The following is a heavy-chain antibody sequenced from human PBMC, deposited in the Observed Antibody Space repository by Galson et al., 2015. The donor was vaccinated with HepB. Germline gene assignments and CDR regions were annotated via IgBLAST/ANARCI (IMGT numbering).Heavy chain of an antibody. CDR1: GFTLSSYW. J-gene: IGHJ3*02. Sequence: SLRLSCAASGFTLSSYWMSWARQAPGKGLEWVANIKQDGSEKYYVDSVKGRFTISRDNAKNSLYLQMNSLRAEDTAVYYCASGEQQHDAFDIWGQGTMVTVSS. V-gene: IGHV3-7*01. D-gene: IGHD6-13*01. CDR3: ASGEQQHDAFDI. CDR2: IKQDGSEK.